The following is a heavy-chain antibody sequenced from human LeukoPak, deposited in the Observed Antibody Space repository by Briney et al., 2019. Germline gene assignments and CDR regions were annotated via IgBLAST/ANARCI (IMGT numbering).Heavy chain of an antibody. CDR1: GYTFNNYD. J-gene: IGHJ4*02. V-gene: IGHV1-8*03. CDR3: AREGGDYGNYFDY. Sequence: ASVKVSCNASGYTFNNYDINWVRQATGQGLEWMGWMNPNSGNTGYAQKFQGRVTITMDTSRSTAYMELSSLRSEDTAVYYCAREGGDYGNYFDYWGQGTLVTVSS. D-gene: IGHD4-17*01. CDR2: MNPNSGNT.